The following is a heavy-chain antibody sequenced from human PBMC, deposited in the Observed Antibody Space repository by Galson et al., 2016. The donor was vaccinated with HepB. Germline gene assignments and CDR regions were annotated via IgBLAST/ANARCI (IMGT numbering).Heavy chain of an antibody. CDR2: LMHVGGEK. V-gene: IGHV3-30-3*01. Sequence: SLRLSCAASGFSLSSYGMQWVRQAPGKGLEWVAVLMHVGGEKDYGDSETGRSTISRDDSKNTLHLQMNSLRGDETAVYFCAREVVERLNWFDPWAQGPRSPSPQ. D-gene: IGHD2-15*01. CDR1: GFSLSSYG. J-gene: IGHJ5*02. CDR3: AREVVERLNWFDP.